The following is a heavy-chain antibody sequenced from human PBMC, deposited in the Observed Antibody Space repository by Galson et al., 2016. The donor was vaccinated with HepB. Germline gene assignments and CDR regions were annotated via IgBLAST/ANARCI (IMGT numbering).Heavy chain of an antibody. D-gene: IGHD3-3*01. CDR1: GFIFSTQS. CDR2: IISTGSDT. Sequence: SLRLSCAATGFIFSTQSMNWVRQAPGKGLEWVSSIISTGSDTSYADSVKGRFTISRDNGKNTLYLQMNSLRAEDTAVYYCARQGAITIFRVVTLNWFDPWGQGTLVTVSS. J-gene: IGHJ5*02. CDR3: ARQGAITIFRVVTLNWFDP. V-gene: IGHV3-21*01.